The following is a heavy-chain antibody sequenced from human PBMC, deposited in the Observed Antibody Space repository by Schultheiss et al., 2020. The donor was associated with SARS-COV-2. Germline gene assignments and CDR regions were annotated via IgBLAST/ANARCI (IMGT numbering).Heavy chain of an antibody. CDR3: AREREYQLPPYYYYYYMDV. Sequence: LRLSCTVSGGSISSYYWSWIRQPPGKGLEWIGYIYYSGSTNYNPSLKSRVTISVDTSKNQFSLKLSSVTAADTAVYYCAREREYQLPPYYYYYYMDVWGRGTTVTSSS. J-gene: IGHJ6*03. D-gene: IGHD2-2*01. CDR2: IYYSGST. CDR1: GGSISSYY. V-gene: IGHV4-59*01.